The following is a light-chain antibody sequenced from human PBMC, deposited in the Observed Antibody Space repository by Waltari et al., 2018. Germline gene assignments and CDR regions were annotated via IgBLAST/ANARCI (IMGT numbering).Light chain of an antibody. CDR3: QQRSNWPPST. V-gene: IGKV3-11*01. J-gene: IGKJ2*02. Sequence: EIVLTQSPAILSLSPGEGATLSCRASLDVGVHLAWYQHRRGQHPRLLVYGGSMRATGVPARFSGSGSGTDFALRISSLEPEDFAIYFCQQRSNWPPSTFGPGTKL. CDR2: GGS. CDR1: LDVGVH.